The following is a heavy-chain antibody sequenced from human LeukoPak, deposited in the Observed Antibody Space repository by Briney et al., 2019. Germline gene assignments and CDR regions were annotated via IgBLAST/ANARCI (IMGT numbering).Heavy chain of an antibody. CDR2: ISYDGSNK. V-gene: IGHV3-33*08. Sequence: GGSLRLSCAASGFTFSSYVMHWVRQAPGKGLEWVAVISYDGSNKYYADSVKGRFTISRDNSKNTLYLQMNSLRAEDTAVYYCATDYADYDSSGYGFDYWGQGTLVTVSS. J-gene: IGHJ4*02. D-gene: IGHD3-22*01. CDR3: ATDYADYDSSGYGFDY. CDR1: GFTFSSYV.